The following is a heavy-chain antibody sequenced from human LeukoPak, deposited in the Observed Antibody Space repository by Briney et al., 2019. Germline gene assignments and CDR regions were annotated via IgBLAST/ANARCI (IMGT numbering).Heavy chain of an antibody. V-gene: IGHV1-69*05. D-gene: IGHD4-23*01. CDR2: IIPIFGTA. J-gene: IGHJ4*02. CDR3: ARSQGGNPFDY. Sequence: GASVKVSCKASGGTFSSYAISWVRQAPGQGLEWMGGIIPIFGTANYAQKFQGRVTITRDTSTSTVYMELSSLRSEDTAVYYCARSQGGNPFDYWGQGTLVTVSS. CDR1: GGTFSSYA.